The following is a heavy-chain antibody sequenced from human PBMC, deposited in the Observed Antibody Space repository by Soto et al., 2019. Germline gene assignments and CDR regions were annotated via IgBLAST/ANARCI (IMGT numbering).Heavy chain of an antibody. CDR1: GFTFSSYA. V-gene: IGHV3-23*01. J-gene: IGHJ5*02. Sequence: EVQLLESGGGLVQPGESLRLSCAASGFTFSSYAMTWVRQAPGKGLECVSGISGNGGTTYYADSVKGRFTISRDNSENTLYLKRNSLRAGDTAIYYCAKDIVPYYSPSGSYFDPWGQGALVTVSS. D-gene: IGHD3-10*01. CDR3: AKDIVPYYSPSGSYFDP. CDR2: ISGNGGTT.